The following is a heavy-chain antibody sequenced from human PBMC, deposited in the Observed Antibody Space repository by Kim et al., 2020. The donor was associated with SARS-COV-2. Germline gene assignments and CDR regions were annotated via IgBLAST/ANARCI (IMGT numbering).Heavy chain of an antibody. D-gene: IGHD6-19*01. Sequence: TSYAQKFQGRVTMTRDTSTSTVYMELSSLRSEDTAVYYCARDLSSGRFDYWGQGTLVTVSS. CDR2: T. CDR3: ARDLSSGRFDY. J-gene: IGHJ4*02. V-gene: IGHV1-46*01.